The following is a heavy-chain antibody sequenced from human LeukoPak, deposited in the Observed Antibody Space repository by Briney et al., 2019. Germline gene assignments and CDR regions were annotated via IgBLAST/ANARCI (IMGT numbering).Heavy chain of an antibody. J-gene: IGHJ3*02. Sequence: GGSLRLSCTVSGFTVSSNSMSWVRQAPGKGLEWVSFIYSDNTHYSDSVKGRFTISRDNSKNTLYLQMNSLRAEDTAVYYCASDLDTAMVIYAFDIWGQGTMVTVSS. CDR2: IYSDNT. V-gene: IGHV3-53*01. D-gene: IGHD5-18*01. CDR3: ASDLDTAMVIYAFDI. CDR1: GFTVSSNS.